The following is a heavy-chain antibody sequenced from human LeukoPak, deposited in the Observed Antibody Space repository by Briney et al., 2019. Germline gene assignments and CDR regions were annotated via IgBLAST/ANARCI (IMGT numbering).Heavy chain of an antibody. D-gene: IGHD3-22*01. J-gene: IGHJ4*02. Sequence: PGGSLRLSCAASGFTFSSYSMNWVRQAPGKGLEWVSSISSSSSYIYYADSVKGRFTISRDNAKNSLYLQMNSLRAEETAVYYCASGYYDSSGYRDYWGQGTLVTVSS. CDR1: GFTFSSYS. CDR2: ISSSSSYI. CDR3: ASGYYDSSGYRDY. V-gene: IGHV3-21*01.